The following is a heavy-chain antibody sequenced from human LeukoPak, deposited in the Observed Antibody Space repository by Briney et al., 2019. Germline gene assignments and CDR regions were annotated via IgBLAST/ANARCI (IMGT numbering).Heavy chain of an antibody. CDR2: IFSKGDGEKK. D-gene: IGHD3-22*01. V-gene: IGHV3-15*01. CDR3: TTGRDYYDSSDSDD. Sequence: GGSLRLSCAASGFTFSNAWMNWVRQAPGKELEWVGRIFSKGDGEKKEYSVPVKGRFTISRDDSKNTLYLQMDSLKTEDTALYYCTTGRDYYDSSDSDDWGQGTLVTVAS. CDR1: GFTFSNAW. J-gene: IGHJ4*02.